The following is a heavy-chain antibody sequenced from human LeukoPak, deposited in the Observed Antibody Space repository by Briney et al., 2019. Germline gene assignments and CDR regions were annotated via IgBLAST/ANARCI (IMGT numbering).Heavy chain of an antibody. CDR2: ISAYNGNT. CDR3: ARDSTGSYYGPNDY. V-gene: IGHV1-18*01. CDR1: GYTFTSYG. J-gene: IGHJ4*02. Sequence: GSVKVSCKASGYTFTSYGISWVRQAPGQGLEWMGWISAYNGNTNYAQKLQGRVTMTTDTSTSTAYMELRSLRSDDTAVYYCARDSTGSYYGPNDYWGQGTLVTVSS. D-gene: IGHD3-10*01.